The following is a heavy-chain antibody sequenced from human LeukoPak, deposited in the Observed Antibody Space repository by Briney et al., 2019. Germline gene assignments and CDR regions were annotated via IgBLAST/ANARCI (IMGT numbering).Heavy chain of an antibody. J-gene: IGHJ4*02. D-gene: IGHD4-23*01. CDR2: IYYGGTT. CDR1: NYSISSGYY. V-gene: IGHV4-61*01. Sequence: SETLSLTCAVSNYSISSGYYWAWIRQPPGKGLEWIGYIYYGGTTNYNPSLKSRVIISVDTSKNQFSLKLSPVIAADTAVYYCARVGVDYSGNVIKYYFDYWGQGTLVTVSS. CDR3: ARVGVDYSGNVIKYYFDY.